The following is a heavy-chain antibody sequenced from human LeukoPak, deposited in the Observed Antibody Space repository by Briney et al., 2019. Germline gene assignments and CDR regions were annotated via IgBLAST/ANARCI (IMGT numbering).Heavy chain of an antibody. CDR3: ARSPTAWIQLWSDY. D-gene: IGHD5-18*01. Sequence: ASVKVSCKASGGTFSSYAISWVRQAPGQGLEWMGWISAYNGNTNYAQKLQGRVTMTTDTSTSTAYMELRSLRSDDTAVYYCARSPTAWIQLWSDYWGQGTLVTVSS. CDR2: ISAYNGNT. CDR1: GGTFSSYA. V-gene: IGHV1-18*01. J-gene: IGHJ4*02.